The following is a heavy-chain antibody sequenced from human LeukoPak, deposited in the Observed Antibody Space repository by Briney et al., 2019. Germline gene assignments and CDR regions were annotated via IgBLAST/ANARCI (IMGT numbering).Heavy chain of an antibody. CDR1: GFTFSSYA. CDR3: AKAKLLWFGESLDY. V-gene: IGHV3-23*01. D-gene: IGHD3-10*01. Sequence: PGGSLRLSCAASGFTFSSYAMRWVRQTPGKGLEWVSAISGSGGSTYYADSVKGRFTISRDNSKNTLYLQMNSLRAEDTAVYYCAKAKLLWFGESLDYWGQGTLVTVSS. CDR2: ISGSGGST. J-gene: IGHJ4*02.